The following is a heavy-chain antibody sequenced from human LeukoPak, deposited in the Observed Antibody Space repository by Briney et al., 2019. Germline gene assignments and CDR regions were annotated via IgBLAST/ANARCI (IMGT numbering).Heavy chain of an antibody. CDR3: AGGRGSNTMIVVARILEAGKARGYFDY. J-gene: IGHJ4*02. Sequence: PSETLSLTCTVSGGSISSSSYYWGWIRQPPGKGLEWIGSIYYSGSTYYNPSLKSRVTISVDTSKNQFSLKLSSVTAADTAVYYCAGGRGSNTMIVVARILEAGKARGYFDYWGQGTLVTVSS. V-gene: IGHV4-39*07. CDR2: IYYSGST. D-gene: IGHD3-22*01. CDR1: GGSISSSSYY.